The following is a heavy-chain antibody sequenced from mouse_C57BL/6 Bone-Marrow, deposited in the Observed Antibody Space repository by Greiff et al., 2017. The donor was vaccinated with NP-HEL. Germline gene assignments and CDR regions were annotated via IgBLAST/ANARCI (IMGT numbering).Heavy chain of an antibody. CDR2: IYPRDGST. J-gene: IGHJ2*01. CDR1: GYTFTDHT. CDR3: ARVYYGSSYLDY. D-gene: IGHD1-1*01. V-gene: IGHV1-78*01. Sequence: VKLMESDAELVKPGASVKISCKVSGYTFTDHTIHWMKQRPEQGLEWIGYIYPRDGSTKYNEKFKGKATLTADKSSSTAYMQLNSLTSEDSAVYFCARVYYGSSYLDYWGQGTTLTVSS.